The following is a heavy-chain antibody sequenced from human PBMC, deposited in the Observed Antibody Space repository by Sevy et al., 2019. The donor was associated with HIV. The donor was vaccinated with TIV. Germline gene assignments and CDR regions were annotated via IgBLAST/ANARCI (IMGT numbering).Heavy chain of an antibody. Sequence: GRSLRLSCAGSGFTFSGYGMHWVRQAPGKGLEWLAVISWDASNKYYADSVKGRFTISRDNSKNTLYLQMNSLRAEDTAVYYCAKRTIAGDHFDYWGQGTLVTVSS. CDR3: AKRTIAGDHFDY. CDR1: GFTFSGYG. J-gene: IGHJ4*02. D-gene: IGHD7-27*01. V-gene: IGHV3-30*18. CDR2: ISWDASNK.